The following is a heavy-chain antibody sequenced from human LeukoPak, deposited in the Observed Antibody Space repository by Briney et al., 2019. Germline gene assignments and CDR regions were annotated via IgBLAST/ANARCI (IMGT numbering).Heavy chain of an antibody. CDR3: VRGRSGVGWLLFSSVSQLNSRRYWFDP. CDR2: IRYDGSNK. CDR1: GFTFSSYG. V-gene: IGHV3-30*02. D-gene: IGHD3-3*01. J-gene: IGHJ5*02. Sequence: GGSLRLSCAASGFTFSSYGMHWVHQAPGKGLEWVAFIRYDGSNKYYADSVKGRFTISRDNSKNTLYLQMNSLRAEDTAVYYCVRGRSGVGWLLFSSVSQLNSRRYWFDPWGQGTLVTVSS.